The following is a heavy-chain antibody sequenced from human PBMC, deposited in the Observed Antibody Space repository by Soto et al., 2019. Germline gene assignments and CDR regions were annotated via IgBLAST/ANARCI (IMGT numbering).Heavy chain of an antibody. CDR3: ARALFGRSTWFDP. V-gene: IGHV1-18*01. Sequence: EASAKVSCKASGVIFSTYGMSWVRQAPGQSLEWMGWISGYNGNTHYAQKFRGRVTMTTDTSTSTAYMEVRSLRFDDTAVYYCARALFGRSTWFDPWGQGTLVTVSS. CDR2: ISGYNGNT. J-gene: IGHJ5*02. D-gene: IGHD3-16*01. CDR1: GVIFSTYG.